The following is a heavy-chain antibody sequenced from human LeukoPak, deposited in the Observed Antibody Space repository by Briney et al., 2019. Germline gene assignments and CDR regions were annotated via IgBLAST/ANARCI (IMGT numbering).Heavy chain of an antibody. CDR3: AKGGKGFPLGLRFDS. J-gene: IGHJ4*02. CDR1: GGSISTYY. D-gene: IGHD2-21*01. Sequence: SGTLSLTCTVSGGSISTYYWTWIRQPPGKGLEWIGYIYYSGSTNYYPSLQSRVTISVDTSKNQFSLKLTSLTAADTAVYYCAKGGKGFPLGLRFDSWGQGTLVSVSS. V-gene: IGHV4-59*01. CDR2: IYYSGST.